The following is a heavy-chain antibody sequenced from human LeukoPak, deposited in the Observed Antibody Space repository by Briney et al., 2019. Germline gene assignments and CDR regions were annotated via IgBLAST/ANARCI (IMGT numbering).Heavy chain of an antibody. CDR1: GYTFTGYY. J-gene: IGHJ4*02. Sequence: ASVKVSCKASGYTFTGYYMYWVRQAPGQGLEWMGWINPNSGGTNYAQKFQGRVTMTRDTSISTAYMELSRLRSDDTAVYYCAREDRYCSGGSCPEYYFDYWGQGTLVTVSS. CDR3: AREDRYCSGGSCPEYYFDY. V-gene: IGHV1-2*02. CDR2: INPNSGGT. D-gene: IGHD2-15*01.